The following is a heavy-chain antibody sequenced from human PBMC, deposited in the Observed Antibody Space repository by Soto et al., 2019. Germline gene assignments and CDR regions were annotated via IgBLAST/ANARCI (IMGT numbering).Heavy chain of an antibody. CDR2: ISGSGGST. CDR3: ANGGGYDPYYYYGMDV. CDR1: GFTFSSYA. J-gene: IGHJ6*02. V-gene: IGHV3-23*01. D-gene: IGHD5-12*01. Sequence: EVQLLESGGGLVQPGGSLRLSCAASGFTFSSYAMSWVRQAPGKGLEWVSAISGSGGSTYYGDSVKGRFTISRDNSKNTLYLQMNSLRAEDTAVYYCANGGGYDPYYYYGMDVWGQGTTVTVSS.